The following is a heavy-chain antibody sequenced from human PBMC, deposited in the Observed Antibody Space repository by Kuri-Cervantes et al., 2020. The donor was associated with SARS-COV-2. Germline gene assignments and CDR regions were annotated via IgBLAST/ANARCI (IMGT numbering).Heavy chain of an antibody. CDR3: ASVLNYYDSSGYYRPFWFDP. J-gene: IGHJ5*02. CDR1: GYTFTSYG. V-gene: IGHV1-18*01. D-gene: IGHD3-22*01. CDR2: ISAYSGNT. Sequence: ASVKVSCKASGYTFTSYGISWVRQAPGQGLEWMGWISAYSGNTNYAQKLQGRVTMTTDTSTSTAYMELSSLRSEDTAVYYCASVLNYYDSSGYYRPFWFDPWGQGTLVTVSS.